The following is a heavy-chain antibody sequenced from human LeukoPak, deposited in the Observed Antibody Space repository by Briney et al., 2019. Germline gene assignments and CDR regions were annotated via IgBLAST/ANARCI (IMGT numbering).Heavy chain of an antibody. V-gene: IGHV1-2*02. Sequence: ASVKVSCKASGYTFTGYYMHWVRQAPGQGLEWMGWINPNSGGTNYAQKFQGRATMTRDTSISTAYMELSRLRSDDTAVYYCARDGEDIVVVPASYYYYYYYMDVWGKGTTVTVSS. D-gene: IGHD2-2*01. CDR2: INPNSGGT. CDR3: ARDGEDIVVVPASYYYYYYYMDV. J-gene: IGHJ6*03. CDR1: GYTFTGYY.